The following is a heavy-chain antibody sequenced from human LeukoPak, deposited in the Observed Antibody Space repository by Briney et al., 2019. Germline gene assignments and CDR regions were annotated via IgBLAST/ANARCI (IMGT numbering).Heavy chain of an antibody. J-gene: IGHJ6*02. CDR3: ARDRGEPIYYYYGMDV. Sequence: GGSLRLSCAASGFTFSDYYMSWIRQAPGKGLEWVSYISSSGSTIYYADSVKGRFTISRDNAKNSLYLQMNSLRAEDTAVYYCARDRGEPIYYYYGMDVWGQGTTVTVSS. CDR2: ISSSGSTI. V-gene: IGHV3-11*01. D-gene: IGHD1-14*01. CDR1: GFTFSDYY.